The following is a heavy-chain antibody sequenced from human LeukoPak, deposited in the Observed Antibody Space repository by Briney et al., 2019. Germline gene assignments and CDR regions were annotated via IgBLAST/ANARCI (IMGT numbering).Heavy chain of an antibody. CDR3: ARYGCGSTSCYLDY. V-gene: IGHV1-2*02. D-gene: IGHD2-2*01. Sequence: ASVKVSCKASGYNFTKYYMHWVRQAPGQGLECMGWINPTSGDANYAQNFQDRVTMTRDTSITTVYMELSRLTPDDTAVYYCARYGCGSTSCYLDYWGQGTLVSVSS. CDR1: GYNFTKYY. J-gene: IGHJ4*02. CDR2: INPTSGDA.